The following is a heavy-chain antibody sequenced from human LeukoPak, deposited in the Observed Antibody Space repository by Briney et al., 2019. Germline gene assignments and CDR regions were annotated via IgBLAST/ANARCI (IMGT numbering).Heavy chain of an antibody. Sequence: QPGRSLRLSCAASGFTFSSYAMSWVRQAPGKGLNWVSSISDSGDTRYYADSVKGRFTISRDNSKNTLYLQMNSLRVEDTAIYFCAKSPPDYWGQGTLVTVSS. CDR3: AKSPPDY. CDR2: ISDSGDTR. J-gene: IGHJ4*02. CDR1: GFTFSSYA. V-gene: IGHV3-23*01.